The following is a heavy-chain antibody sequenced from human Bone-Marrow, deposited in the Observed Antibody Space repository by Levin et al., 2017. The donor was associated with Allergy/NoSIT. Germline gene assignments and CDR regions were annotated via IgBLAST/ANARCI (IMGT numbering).Heavy chain of an antibody. CDR2: IKQDGSEK. CDR1: GFTFSSYW. Sequence: PGGSLRLSCAASGFTFSSYWMSWVRQAPGKGLEWVANIKQDGSEKYYVDSVKGRFTISRDNAKNSLYLQMNSLRAEDTAVYYCARKFQSYDFWSGYYTPWDYGMDVWGQGTTVTVSS. CDR3: ARKFQSYDFWSGYYTPWDYGMDV. D-gene: IGHD3-3*01. J-gene: IGHJ6*02. V-gene: IGHV3-7*01.